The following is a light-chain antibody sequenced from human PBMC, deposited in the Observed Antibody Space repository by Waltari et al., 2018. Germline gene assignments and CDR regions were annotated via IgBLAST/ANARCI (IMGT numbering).Light chain of an antibody. CDR1: SLTGNY. Sequence: SSELTQDPVVSVALGQTVRITCQGDSLTGNYAAWYQQKAGQAPILVMFGNNDRPPGIPDRFTGSSSGDTSSLIITGTQAEDEADYYCHSRDRSDSQVFGTGTKVTVL. V-gene: IGLV3-19*01. CDR3: HSRDRSDSQV. J-gene: IGLJ1*01. CDR2: GNN.